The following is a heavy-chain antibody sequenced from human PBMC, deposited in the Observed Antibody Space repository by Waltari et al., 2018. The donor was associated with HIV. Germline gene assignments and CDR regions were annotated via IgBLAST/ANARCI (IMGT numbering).Heavy chain of an antibody. J-gene: IGHJ1*01. CDR1: GGSISSSSYF. D-gene: IGHD6-19*01. V-gene: IGHV4-39*01. Sequence: ESGPGLVQPSETLSLTCTVSGGSISSSSYFWGWLRQSPGQGLDWIGSIFYNGSANYNPSLKSRATLSVDTSKNQFSLKLNSVTAADTAVYYCARSPRGEQWLAYWGQGTLVTVSS. CDR2: IFYNGSA. CDR3: ARSPRGEQWLAY.